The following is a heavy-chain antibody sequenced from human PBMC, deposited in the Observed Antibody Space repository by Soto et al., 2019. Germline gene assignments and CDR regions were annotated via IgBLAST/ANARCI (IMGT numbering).Heavy chain of an antibody. CDR3: ARSYDSNGYANEFDS. D-gene: IGHD3-22*01. V-gene: IGHV4-59*12. CDR2: IYDNGIT. CDR1: GRSITSYY. J-gene: IGHJ4*02. Sequence: QVVLQESGPGLVKPSETLSLTCSVSGRSITSYYWSWVRQPPGKGLEWIGYIYDNGITSQNPSLKSRVNMLASTSQNQFSLKLASVTGAHTAVYYCARSYDSNGYANEFDSWGQGILVTVTS.